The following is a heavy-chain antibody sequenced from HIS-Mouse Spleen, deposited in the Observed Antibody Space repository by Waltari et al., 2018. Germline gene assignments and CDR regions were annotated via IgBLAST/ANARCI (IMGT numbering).Heavy chain of an antibody. V-gene: IGHV3-30*18. CDR3: AKDKHHAFDY. CDR1: GFTFSSYG. J-gene: IGHJ4*02. CDR2: ISSDGSNK. Sequence: QVQLVESGGGVVQPGRSLRLSCAASGFTFSSYGMHWVRQAPGQGMVWVAVISSDGSNKYYAGSVKGRFTISRDNSKNTLYLQMNSLRAEDTAVYYCAKDKHHAFDYWGQGTLVTVSS.